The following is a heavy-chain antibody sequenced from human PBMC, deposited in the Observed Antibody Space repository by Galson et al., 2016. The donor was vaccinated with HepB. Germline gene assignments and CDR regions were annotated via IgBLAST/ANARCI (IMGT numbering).Heavy chain of an antibody. Sequence: PALVKPTQTLTLTCTFSGFSLPSSKVAVGWIRQPPGKALEWLALIYWDDERRYRPSLKSRVTITMDTSKNQVVLTMTNMDPVDTATYYCALLDYRGRDGVWDFDDWGQGTVVTVSS. CDR3: ALLDYRGRDGVWDFDD. V-gene: IGHV2-5*02. J-gene: IGHJ4*02. D-gene: IGHD4-23*01. CDR2: IYWDDER. CDR1: GFSLPSSKVA.